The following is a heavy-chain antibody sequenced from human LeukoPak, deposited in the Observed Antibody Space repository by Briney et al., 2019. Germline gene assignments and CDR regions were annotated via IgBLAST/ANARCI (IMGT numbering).Heavy chain of an antibody. Sequence: SETLSLTCTVSGGSISSDYWSWIRQPAGKGLEWIGRIYNSGSTNYNPSLKSRVTMSVDTTKNQFSLKLSSVTAADAAVYYCARAKGSSWCYFDYWGQGTLVTVSS. CDR3: ARAKGSSWCYFDY. CDR1: GGSISSDY. J-gene: IGHJ4*02. CDR2: IYNSGST. V-gene: IGHV4-4*07. D-gene: IGHD6-13*01.